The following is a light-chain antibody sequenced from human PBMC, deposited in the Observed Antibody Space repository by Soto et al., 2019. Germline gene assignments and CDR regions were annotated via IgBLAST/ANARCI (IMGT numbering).Light chain of an antibody. CDR1: SSDVGSYNF. V-gene: IGLV2-23*02. Sequence: QSALTQPASVSGSPGQSITISCTGSSSDVGSYNFVSWYQQHPGNAPQLMIYEVIKRPSGVSNRFSGSKSGNTASLTISGLQAEDEAEYYCCSYAGSSTWVFGGGTKVTVL. CDR2: EVI. J-gene: IGLJ3*02. CDR3: CSYAGSSTWV.